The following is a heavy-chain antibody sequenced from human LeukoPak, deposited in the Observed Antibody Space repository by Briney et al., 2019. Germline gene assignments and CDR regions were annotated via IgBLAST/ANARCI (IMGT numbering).Heavy chain of an antibody. CDR3: ARDFSGYDFWSGYSGVDY. D-gene: IGHD3-3*01. CDR1: GGTFSSYA. J-gene: IGHJ4*02. CDR2: IIPIFGTA. V-gene: IGHV1-69*13. Sequence: SVKVSCKASGGTFSSYAISWVRQAPGQGLEWMGGIIPIFGTANYAQKFQGRVTITADESTSTAYMELSSLRSEDTAVYYCARDFSGYDFWSGYSGVDYWGQGTLVTVSS.